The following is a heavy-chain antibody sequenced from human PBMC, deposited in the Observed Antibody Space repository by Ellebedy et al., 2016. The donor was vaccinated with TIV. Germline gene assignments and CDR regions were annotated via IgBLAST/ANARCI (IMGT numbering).Heavy chain of an antibody. J-gene: IGHJ4*02. Sequence: SETLSLXXAVYGGSFSGYYWSWIRQPPGKGLEWIGEINHSGSTNYNPSLKSRVTISVDTSKNQFSLKLSSVTAADTAVYYCARGAGYSSSWYDYWGQGTLVTVSS. CDR2: INHSGST. CDR1: GGSFSGYY. V-gene: IGHV4-34*01. D-gene: IGHD6-13*01. CDR3: ARGAGYSSSWYDY.